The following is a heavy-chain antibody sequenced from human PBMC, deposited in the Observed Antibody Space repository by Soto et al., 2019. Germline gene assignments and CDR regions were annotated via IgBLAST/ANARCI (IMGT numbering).Heavy chain of an antibody. J-gene: IGHJ3*02. CDR1: GGSFSGYY. V-gene: IGHV4-34*01. Sequence: QVQLQQWGAGLLKPSETLSLTCAVYGGSFSGYYWSWIRQPPGKGLEWIAEINHSGSTNYNPSLKSRVTISVDTSKNQFSLRLSSVTAADTAVYYCASSAFGGVIVWGGDAFDIWGQGTMVTVSS. D-gene: IGHD3-16*02. CDR2: INHSGST. CDR3: ASSAFGGVIVWGGDAFDI.